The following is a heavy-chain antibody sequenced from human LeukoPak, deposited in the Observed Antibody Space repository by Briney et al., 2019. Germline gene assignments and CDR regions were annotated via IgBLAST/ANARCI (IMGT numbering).Heavy chain of an antibody. Sequence: SETLSLTCSVSGCSISSSSYYWGWLRQPPGKGLEWIGSIYYSGSMYYNPSLKSRLTIFVDTSKNQFSLKLSSVTAADTAVFFFKQKTAYDILTGYWYFDYWGQGILVTVSS. CDR3: KQKTAYDILTGYWYFDY. V-gene: IGHV4-39*01. D-gene: IGHD3-9*01. J-gene: IGHJ4*02. CDR1: GCSISSSSYY. CDR2: IYYSGSM.